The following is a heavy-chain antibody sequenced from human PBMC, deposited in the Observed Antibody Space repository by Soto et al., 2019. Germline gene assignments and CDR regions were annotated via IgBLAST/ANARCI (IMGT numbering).Heavy chain of an antibody. CDR2: INSGGSRT. Sequence: EVHLAESGGGVVQPGGSLRLSCAASGFDFNSHWMHWVRQAPGKGLVWVARINSGGSRTNYADSVKGRFTISRDNAKDTRYLDMNSLRGEDTAIYYCSRGNCSGDTCWFGGTQWGQGTLVTVAS. J-gene: IGHJ4*02. D-gene: IGHD3-16*01. V-gene: IGHV3-74*01. CDR1: GFDFNSHW. CDR3: SRGNCSGDTCWFGGTQ.